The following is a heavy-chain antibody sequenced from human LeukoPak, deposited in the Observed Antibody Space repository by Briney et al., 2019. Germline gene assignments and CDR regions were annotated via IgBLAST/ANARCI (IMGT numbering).Heavy chain of an antibody. CDR2: INHSGST. CDR1: GGSFSGYY. CDR3: ARRTEYYDSSGYDFDY. Sequence: SETLSLTCAVYGGSFSGYYWSWIRQPPGKGLEWIGEINHSGSTNYNPSLKSRVTISVDTSKKQFSLKLRSVTAADTAVYYCARRTEYYDSSGYDFDYWGQGIQVTVSS. J-gene: IGHJ4*02. D-gene: IGHD3-22*01. V-gene: IGHV4-34*01.